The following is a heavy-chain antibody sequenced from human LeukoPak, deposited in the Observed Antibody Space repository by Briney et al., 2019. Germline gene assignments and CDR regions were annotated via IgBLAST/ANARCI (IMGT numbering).Heavy chain of an antibody. Sequence: ASVKVSCKASGYTFTSYYMHWVRQAPGQGLEWMGIINPSGGSTSYAQKFQGRVTTTRDTSTSTVYMELSSLRSEDTAVYYCARGRRYAVVVPAAMGWFDPWGQGTLVTVSS. CDR2: INPSGGST. V-gene: IGHV1-46*01. J-gene: IGHJ5*02. D-gene: IGHD2-2*01. CDR1: GYTFTSYY. CDR3: ARGRRYAVVVPAAMGWFDP.